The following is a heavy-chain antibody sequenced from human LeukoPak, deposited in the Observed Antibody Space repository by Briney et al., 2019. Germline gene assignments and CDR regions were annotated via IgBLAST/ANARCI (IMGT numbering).Heavy chain of an antibody. CDR2: INWNGGST. CDR3: ARAQLGYCSGGSCDHDAFDI. Sequence: PGGSLRLSCAASGFTFDDYGMSWVRQAPGKGLEWVSGINWNGGSTGYADSVKGRFTISRDNAKNSLYLQMNSLRAEDTALYHCARAQLGYCSGGSCDHDAFDIWGQGTMVTVSS. J-gene: IGHJ3*02. D-gene: IGHD2-15*01. CDR1: GFTFDDYG. V-gene: IGHV3-20*01.